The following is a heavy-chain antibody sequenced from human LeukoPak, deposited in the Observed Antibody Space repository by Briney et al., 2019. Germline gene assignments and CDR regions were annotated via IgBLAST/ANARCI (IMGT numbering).Heavy chain of an antibody. J-gene: IGHJ4*02. CDR1: GGSFSGYY. V-gene: IGHV4-34*01. CDR3: ARQTGSGLFILP. Sequence: PSETLSLTCAVYGGSFSGYYWSWLHLPPGKGLEWIGEINHSGNTNYNPSLKSRVTISVDTSKNQFSLKLSSVTAADTAVYYCARQTGSGLFILPGGQGTLVTVSS. CDR2: INHSGNT. D-gene: IGHD3/OR15-3a*01.